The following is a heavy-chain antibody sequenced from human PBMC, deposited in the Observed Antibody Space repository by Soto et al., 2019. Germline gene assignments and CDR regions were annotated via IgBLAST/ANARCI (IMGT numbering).Heavy chain of an antibody. V-gene: IGHV1-3*05. CDR3: AREGFSSAYGY. CDR2: INSGKGDT. D-gene: IGHD5-18*01. Sequence: QVPLVQSGAEERKPGASVRLSCEASGYTFSTYAIHWVRQAPGQRLEWMGWINSGKGDTKYSPVFQGRVTISRDTSASTAYMELSRLTSEDTAVYYCAREGFSSAYGYWGQGTLVTVSS. CDR1: GYTFSTYA. J-gene: IGHJ4*02.